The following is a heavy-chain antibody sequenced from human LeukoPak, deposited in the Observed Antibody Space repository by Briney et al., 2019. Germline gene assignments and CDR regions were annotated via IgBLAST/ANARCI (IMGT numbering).Heavy chain of an antibody. CDR2: IYYSGST. CDR1: GGFISSYY. D-gene: IGHD2-21*01. V-gene: IGHV4-59*01. Sequence: PSETLSLTCTVSGGFISSYYWTWIRQPPGKGLEWIGYIYYSGSTNYNPSLKSRVTISVDTSKNQFSLKLASVTAADTAIYYCARFAYSGHAFDIWGQGTMVTVSS. CDR3: ARFAYSGHAFDI. J-gene: IGHJ3*02.